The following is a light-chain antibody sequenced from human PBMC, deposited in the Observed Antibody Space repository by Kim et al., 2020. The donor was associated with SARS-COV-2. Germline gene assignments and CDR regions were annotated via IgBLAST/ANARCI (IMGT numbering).Light chain of an antibody. CDR2: DAS. V-gene: IGKV3-11*01. J-gene: IGKJ4*01. CDR3: QQRSNWPPLT. Sequence: SPGERAPLSCRASQSVSSYLAWYQQKPGQDPRLLIYDASNRATGIPARFSGSGSGTDFTLTISSLEPEDFAVYYCQQRSNWPPLTFGGGTKVDIK. CDR1: QSVSSY.